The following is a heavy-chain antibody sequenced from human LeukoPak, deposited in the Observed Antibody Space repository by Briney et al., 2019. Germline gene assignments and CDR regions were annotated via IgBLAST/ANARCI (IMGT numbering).Heavy chain of an antibody. CDR3: ARENSGSYREFDY. Sequence: SETLSLTCTVSGGSISSYYWTWIRQPAGKGLEWIGRIYPSGSTNYNPSLKSRVTMSVDTSKNQLSLKLSSVTAADTAVYYCARENSGSYREFDYWGQGTLVTVSS. CDR1: GGSISSYY. CDR2: IYPSGST. D-gene: IGHD1-26*01. J-gene: IGHJ4*02. V-gene: IGHV4-4*07.